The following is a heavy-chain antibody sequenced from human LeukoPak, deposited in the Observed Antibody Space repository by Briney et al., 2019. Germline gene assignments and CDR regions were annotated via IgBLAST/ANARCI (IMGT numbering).Heavy chain of an antibody. CDR3: ARDVTGDMHYYYMDV. D-gene: IGHD7-27*01. CDR2: ISPDSGGT. V-gene: IGHV1-2*02. J-gene: IGHJ6*03. CDR1: GYTFSDYF. Sequence: ASVKVSCKASGYTFSDYFTHWVRLAPGQGLEWMGWISPDSGGTNYAQKFQGRVTMTRDTSISTAYMELSSLISDDTAVYYCARDVTGDMHYYYMDVWGKGTTVTVSS.